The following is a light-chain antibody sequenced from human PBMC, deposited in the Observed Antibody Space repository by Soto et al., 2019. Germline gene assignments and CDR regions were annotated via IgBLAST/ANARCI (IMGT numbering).Light chain of an antibody. CDR1: QSISNS. Sequence: DIQMTQSPSSLSASVGDRVTITCRASQSISNSLSWYQQKPGKAPKLLIYAASSLQSGVPSRFSGSGSGPEFTLTISSLQPEDFATYYCQQSYSTPLPFGPGTKVDVK. V-gene: IGKV1-39*01. J-gene: IGKJ3*01. CDR2: AAS. CDR3: QQSYSTPLP.